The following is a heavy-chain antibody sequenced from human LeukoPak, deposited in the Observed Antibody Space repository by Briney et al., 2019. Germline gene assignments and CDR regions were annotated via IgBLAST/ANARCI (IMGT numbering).Heavy chain of an antibody. CDR3: AVHRTIWSGYYIGD. V-gene: IGHV4-4*07. CDR1: GGSISSYY. Sequence: SETLSLTCTVSGGSISSYYWSWIRQPAGKGLEWIGRIYTSGSTNYNPSLKSRVTISVDKSKNQFSLKLSSVTAADTAVYYCAVHRTIWSGYYIGDWGQGTLVTVSS. CDR2: IYTSGST. J-gene: IGHJ4*02. D-gene: IGHD3-3*01.